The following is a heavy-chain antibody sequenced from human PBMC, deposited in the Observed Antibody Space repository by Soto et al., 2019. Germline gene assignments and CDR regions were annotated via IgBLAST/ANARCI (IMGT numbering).Heavy chain of an antibody. V-gene: IGHV3-30-3*01. CDR3: ARDRKAGTAVFDY. D-gene: IGHD1-7*01. CDR1: GYTFTSYA. CDR2: ISYDGSNK. J-gene: IGHJ4*02. Sequence: SCKASGYTFTSYAMHWVRQAPGKGLEWVAVISYDGSNKYYADSVKGRFTISRDNSKNTLYLQMNSLRAEDTAVYYCARDRKAGTAVFDYWGQGTLVTVSS.